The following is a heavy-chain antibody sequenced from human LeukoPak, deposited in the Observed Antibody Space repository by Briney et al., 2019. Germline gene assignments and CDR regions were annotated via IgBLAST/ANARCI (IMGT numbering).Heavy chain of an antibody. CDR3: ARDRQNDFWSGYYEFDY. CDR1: GYTFTGYY. Sequence: SVKVSCQASGYTFTGYYMHWVRQAPRQGLEWMGWINPNSGGTNYAQKFPGRVTMTRDTSISTAYMELSRLRSDDTAVYYCARDRQNDFWSGYYEFDYWGQRTLVTVSS. CDR2: INPNSGGT. V-gene: IGHV1-2*02. D-gene: IGHD3-3*01. J-gene: IGHJ4*02.